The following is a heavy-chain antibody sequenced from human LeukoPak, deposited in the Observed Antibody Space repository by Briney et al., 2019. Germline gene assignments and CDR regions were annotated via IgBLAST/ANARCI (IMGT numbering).Heavy chain of an antibody. CDR2: ISSSSSYI. CDR1: GFTFSSYN. J-gene: IGHJ5*02. D-gene: IGHD3-10*01. Sequence: GGSLRLSCAASGFTFSSYNMNWVRQAPGKGLEWVSSISSSSSYIYYADSVKGRFTISRDNAKNSLYLQLNSLRAEDTGVYYCARDPHYYDSGSYHWGQGTLVTVSS. CDR3: ARDPHYYDSGSYH. V-gene: IGHV3-21*01.